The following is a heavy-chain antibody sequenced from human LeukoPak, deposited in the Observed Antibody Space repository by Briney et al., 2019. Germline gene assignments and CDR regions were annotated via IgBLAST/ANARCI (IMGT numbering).Heavy chain of an antibody. CDR1: GITFSTYA. J-gene: IGHJ4*02. Sequence: PGGSLRLSCVVSGITFSTYAMHWVRQAPGKGLEWVANIKQDGSAKYYVDSVKGRFTISRDNAKNSLYLQMNSLRDDDTAVYYCARLSYDSGTHYTVYKYWGQGTLVTVSS. CDR2: IKQDGSAK. D-gene: IGHD3-10*01. V-gene: IGHV3-7*01. CDR3: ARLSYDSGTHYTVYKY.